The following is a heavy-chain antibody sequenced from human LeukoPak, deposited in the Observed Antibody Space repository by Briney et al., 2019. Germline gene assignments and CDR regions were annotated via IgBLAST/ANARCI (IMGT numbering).Heavy chain of an antibody. D-gene: IGHD6-13*01. J-gene: IGHJ1*01. CDR1: GGSISSYY. CDR2: IYYSGST. V-gene: IGHV4-59*01. CDR3: ARAAAAAPAEYFQH. Sequence: SETLSLTCTVSGGSISSYYWSWIRQPPGKGLEWIGYIYYSGSTNYNPSLKSRVTISVDTSKNQFSLKLSSVTAADTAVYYCARAAAAAPAEYFQHWARAPWSPSPQ.